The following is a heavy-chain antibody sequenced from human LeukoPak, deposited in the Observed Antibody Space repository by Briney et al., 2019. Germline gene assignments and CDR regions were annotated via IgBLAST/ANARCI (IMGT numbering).Heavy chain of an antibody. CDR2: IYYSGST. D-gene: IGHD3-22*01. J-gene: IGHJ1*01. CDR3: PRADSSGYFPTDGAEYFQH. CDR1: GGSISSYY. Sequence: SETLSLTCTGSGGSISSYYWSWIRQPPGKGLEGSVYIYYSGSTYYNTYLKSRITISVDTSKHQFSLKLSSVTAADTAVYYCPRADSSGYFPTDGAEYFQHWGQGPLVPVSS. V-gene: IGHV4-59*01.